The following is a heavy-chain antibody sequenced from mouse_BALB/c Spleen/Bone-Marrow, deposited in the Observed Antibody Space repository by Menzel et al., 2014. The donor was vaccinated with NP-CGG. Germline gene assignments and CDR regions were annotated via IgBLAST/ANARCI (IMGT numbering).Heavy chain of an antibody. CDR3: ARLYYYGNFDY. J-gene: IGHJ2*01. V-gene: IGHV4-1*02. CDR1: GFDFSSYW. CDR2: INPDSSTI. Sequence: EVQVVESGGGLVQPGGSLKLSCAASGFDFSSYWMSWVRQAPGKGLEWIGEINPDSSTINYTPSLKDKFIISRDNAKNTLYLQMSKVRSEDTALYYCARLYYYGNFDYWGQGTTLTVSS. D-gene: IGHD1-1*01.